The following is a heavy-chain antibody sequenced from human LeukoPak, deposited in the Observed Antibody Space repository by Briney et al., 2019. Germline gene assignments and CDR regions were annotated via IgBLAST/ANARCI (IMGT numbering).Heavy chain of an antibody. Sequence: GGSLRLSCAASGFTFSSYGMHWVRQAPGKGLEWVTVISYDGSQKYYADSVKGRFTISRDNSKNTLYLQMNSLRAEDTAVYYCARGLLRLPPVFDYWGQGTLVTVSS. CDR3: ARGLLRLPPVFDY. CDR1: GFTFSSYG. V-gene: IGHV3-30*03. D-gene: IGHD3-3*01. J-gene: IGHJ4*02. CDR2: ISYDGSQK.